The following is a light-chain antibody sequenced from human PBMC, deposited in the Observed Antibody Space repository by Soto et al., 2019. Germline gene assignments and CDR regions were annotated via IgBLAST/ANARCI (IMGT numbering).Light chain of an antibody. CDR2: AAS. CDR3: QKYKTAPWT. CDR1: QDIRNY. Sequence: DIQMTQSPSSLSASVGDRVTITCRASQDIRNYLAWNQQRPGKVPNLLIYAASTLQSGVPSRFSGSGSGTDFTLTISSLQPEDVATYYCQKYKTAPWTFGQGTKVEIK. V-gene: IGKV1-27*01. J-gene: IGKJ1*01.